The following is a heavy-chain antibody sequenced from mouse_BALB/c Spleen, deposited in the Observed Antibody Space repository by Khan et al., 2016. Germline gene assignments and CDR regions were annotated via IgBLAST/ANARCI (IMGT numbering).Heavy chain of an antibody. D-gene: IGHD2-14*01. CDR3: TRGTPFAN. CDR2: IYPGDGDT. CDR1: GFAFSSYW. V-gene: IGHV1-80*01. J-gene: IGHJ3*01. Sequence: VQLQESGAELVRPGSSVKISCKASGFAFSSYWMNWVKQRPGQGLEWIGQIYPGDGDTNYNGKFKGKATLTADKSSSTAYMQLSSLTSEDAAGYCGTRGTPFANWGQGTLFTVSA.